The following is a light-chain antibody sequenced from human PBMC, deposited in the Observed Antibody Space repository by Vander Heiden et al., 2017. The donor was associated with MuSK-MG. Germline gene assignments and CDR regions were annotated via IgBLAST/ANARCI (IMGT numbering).Light chain of an antibody. CDR2: DAS. CDR1: QNVSTY. CDR3: QQRRELIT. V-gene: IGKV3-11*01. J-gene: IGKJ5*01. Sequence: EIVLTQSPAILFLSPGERATLSCRASQNVSTYVAWHQQNPGQAPRLLIYDASNRAVGVPDRLSCSGSGTDFTLTISSREPQDFAVYYGQQRRELITFGQGTRLDIK.